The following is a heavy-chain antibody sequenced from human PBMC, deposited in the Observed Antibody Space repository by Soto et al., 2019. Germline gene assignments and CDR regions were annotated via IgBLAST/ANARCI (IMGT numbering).Heavy chain of an antibody. CDR2: IYNSGST. V-gene: IGHV4-4*02. Sequence: SETLSLTCAVSGGSISSSTLWSWLRQPPGRGLEWIGEIYNSGSTNYIPSLKSRVTISIDKSKNQFSLKLSSVAAAETAVYYCARAGMGRFDPWGQGTLVTVSS. D-gene: IGHD6-13*01. CDR1: GGSISSSTL. J-gene: IGHJ5*02. CDR3: ARAGMGRFDP.